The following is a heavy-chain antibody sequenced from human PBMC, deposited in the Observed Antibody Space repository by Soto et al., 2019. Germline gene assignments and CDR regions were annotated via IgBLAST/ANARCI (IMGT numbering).Heavy chain of an antibody. D-gene: IGHD3-10*01. Sequence: SVKVSCKASGYTFTSYAMHWVRQAPGQRLEWMGWINAGNGNTKYSQKFQGRVTITRDTSASTAYMELSSLRSEDTAVYYCARVLSYYYYFDLWGRGTLVTVSS. V-gene: IGHV1-3*01. CDR1: GYTFTSYA. CDR3: ARVLSYYYYFDL. CDR2: INAGNGNT. J-gene: IGHJ2*01.